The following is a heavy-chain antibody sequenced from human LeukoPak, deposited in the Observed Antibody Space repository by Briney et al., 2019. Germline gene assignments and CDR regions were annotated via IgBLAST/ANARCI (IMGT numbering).Heavy chain of an antibody. Sequence: SETLSLTCTISGGSISSYYWSWIRQPPGKGLEWIGYIYYSGSTYYNPSLKSRVTISVDTSKNQFSLKLSSVTAADTAVYYCARRHDYRGFDYWGQGTLVTVSS. CDR1: GGSISSYY. CDR2: IYYSGST. CDR3: ARRHDYRGFDY. D-gene: IGHD4-11*01. V-gene: IGHV4-59*08. J-gene: IGHJ4*02.